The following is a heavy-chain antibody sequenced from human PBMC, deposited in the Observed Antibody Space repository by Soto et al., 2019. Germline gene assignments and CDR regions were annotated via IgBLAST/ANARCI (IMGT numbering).Heavy chain of an antibody. Sequence: SVKVSCKASGFTFTSSAFQWVRQARGQRLEWIGWIAVGSGYTNYAQRFQDRVTLTRDMATATTYMELSRLTSEDTAIYYCAADATAWQQMVPSDYWGGEALVAVSS. CDR3: AADATAWQQMVPSDY. D-gene: IGHD2-8*01. V-gene: IGHV1-58*01. J-gene: IGHJ4*02. CDR1: GFTFTSSA. CDR2: IAVGSGYT.